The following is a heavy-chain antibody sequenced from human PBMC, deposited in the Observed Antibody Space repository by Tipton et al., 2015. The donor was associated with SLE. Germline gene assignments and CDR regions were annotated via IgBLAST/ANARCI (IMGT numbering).Heavy chain of an antibody. Sequence: LSCTVSGGSISSGSYYWSWIRQPAGKGLEWIGRIYTSGSTNYNPSLKSRVTISVDTSKNQFSLKLNSVTAADTAVYYCARHPYYYYGVDVWGQGTTVTVSS. CDR2: IYTSGST. CDR3: ARHPYYYYGVDV. V-gene: IGHV4-61*02. J-gene: IGHJ6*02. CDR1: GGSISSGSYY.